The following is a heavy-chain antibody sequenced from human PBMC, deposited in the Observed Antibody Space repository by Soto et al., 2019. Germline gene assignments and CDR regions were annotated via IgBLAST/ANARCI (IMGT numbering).Heavy chain of an antibody. D-gene: IGHD3-22*01. V-gene: IGHV4-34*01. CDR2: INHSGST. CDR3: ARGPYDSSGYYYGSPYYFDY. CDR1: GGSFSCYY. J-gene: IGHJ4*02. Sequence: SETLSLTCAVYGGSFSCYYWSWIRQPPGKGLEWIGEINHSGSTNYNPSLKSRVTISVDTSKNQSSLKLSSVTAADTAVYYCARGPYDSSGYYYGSPYYFDYWGQGTLVTVSS.